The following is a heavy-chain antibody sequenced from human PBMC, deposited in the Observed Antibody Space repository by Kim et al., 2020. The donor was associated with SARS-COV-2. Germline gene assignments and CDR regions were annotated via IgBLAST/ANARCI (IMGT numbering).Heavy chain of an antibody. V-gene: IGHV3-30*01. CDR3: ARDAMNWNDVLYYGMDV. D-gene: IGHD1-1*01. Sequence: VKGRFTISRDNSKNTLYLQMNSLRAEDTAVYYCARDAMNWNDVLYYGMDVWGQGTTVTVSS. J-gene: IGHJ6*02.